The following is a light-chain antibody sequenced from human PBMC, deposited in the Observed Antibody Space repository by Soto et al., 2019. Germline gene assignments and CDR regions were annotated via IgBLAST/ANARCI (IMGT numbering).Light chain of an antibody. CDR3: EQYNNWPPVT. Sequence: EIVMTQSPATLSVSPGERATLSCRASQSVSSNLAWYQQKPGQAPRLLIYGASTRATGIPARFSGSGSGTEFTLTISSLQSEDFAVYYCEQYNNWPPVTFGPGTKVDIK. V-gene: IGKV3-15*01. J-gene: IGKJ3*01. CDR1: QSVSSN. CDR2: GAS.